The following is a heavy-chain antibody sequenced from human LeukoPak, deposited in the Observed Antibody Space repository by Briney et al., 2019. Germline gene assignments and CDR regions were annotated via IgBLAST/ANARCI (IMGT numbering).Heavy chain of an antibody. D-gene: IGHD3-9*01. CDR3: ARGDYYDILTGYYPFDY. Sequence: QTGGSLRLSCAASGFTFSSYAMSWVRQAPGKGLEWVSAISGSGGSTYYADSVKGRFTISRDNAKNSLYLQMNSLRAEDTAVYYCARGDYYDILTGYYPFDYWGQGTLVTVSS. CDR1: GFTFSSYA. CDR2: ISGSGGST. V-gene: IGHV3-23*01. J-gene: IGHJ4*02.